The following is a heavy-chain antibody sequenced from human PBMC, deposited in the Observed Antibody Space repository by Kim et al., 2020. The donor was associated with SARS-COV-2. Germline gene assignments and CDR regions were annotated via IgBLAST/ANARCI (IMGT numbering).Heavy chain of an antibody. Sequence: ASVQARFTISSDDSKNTAYLQMNSLKTEDTAVYYCTSTGYYYYGMDVWGQGTTVTVSS. CDR3: TSTGYYYYGMDV. V-gene: IGHV3-73*01. J-gene: IGHJ6*02. D-gene: IGHD4-4*01.